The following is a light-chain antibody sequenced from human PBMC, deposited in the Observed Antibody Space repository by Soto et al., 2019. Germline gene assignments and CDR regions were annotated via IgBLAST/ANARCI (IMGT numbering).Light chain of an antibody. CDR1: QDISDD. V-gene: IGKV1-6*01. J-gene: IGKJ1*01. Sequence: AIQMTQSPSSLSASVGDRVTITCRASQDISDDVGWYQQTPGKAPKLLISGASRLQSGVPSRFSGSGSGAQFTLTITSLRPEDSAIYYCLQYHNYPRTFGQGTKVEI. CDR3: LQYHNYPRT. CDR2: GAS.